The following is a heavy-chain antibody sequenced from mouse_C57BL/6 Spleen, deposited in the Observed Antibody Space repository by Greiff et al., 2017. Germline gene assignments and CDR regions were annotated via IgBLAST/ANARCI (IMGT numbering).Heavy chain of an antibody. D-gene: IGHD4-1*01. J-gene: IGHJ4*01. CDR3: ARGETAYYAMDY. CDR2: IYPRSGNT. V-gene: IGHV1-81*01. CDR1: GYTFTSYG. Sequence: VKLVESGAELARPGASVKLSCKASGYTFTSYGISWVKQRTGQGLEWIGEIYPRSGNTYYNEKFKGKATLTADKSSSTAYMELRSLTSEDSAVYFCARGETAYYAMDYWGQGTSVTVSS.